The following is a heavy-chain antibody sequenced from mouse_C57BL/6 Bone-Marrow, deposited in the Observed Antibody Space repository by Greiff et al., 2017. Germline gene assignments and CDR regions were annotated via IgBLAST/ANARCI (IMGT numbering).Heavy chain of an antibody. CDR2: ISSGSSTI. D-gene: IGHD4-1*01. V-gene: IGHV5-17*01. J-gene: IGHJ4*01. Sequence: EVKLVESGGGLVKPGGSLKLSCAASGFTFSDYGMHWVRQAPEKGLEWVAYISSGSSTIYYADTVKGRFTISRDNAKNTLFLQMTSLRSEDTAMYYCARGSNFDAMDYWGRGTSVTVS. CDR1: GFTFSDYG. CDR3: ARGSNFDAMDY.